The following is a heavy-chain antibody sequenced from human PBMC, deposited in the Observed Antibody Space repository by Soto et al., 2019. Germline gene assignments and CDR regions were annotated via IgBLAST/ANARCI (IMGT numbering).Heavy chain of an antibody. D-gene: IGHD3-22*01. V-gene: IGHV3-21*04. Sequence: PGGSLRLSCAASGFTFSSYSMNWVRQAPGKGLEWVSSISSSSSYIYYADSVKGRFTISRDNAKNSLYLQMNSLRAEDTAVYYCAKNPGYYYDSTVYHFDYWGQGTLVTVSS. J-gene: IGHJ4*02. CDR2: ISSSSSYI. CDR3: AKNPGYYYDSTVYHFDY. CDR1: GFTFSSYS.